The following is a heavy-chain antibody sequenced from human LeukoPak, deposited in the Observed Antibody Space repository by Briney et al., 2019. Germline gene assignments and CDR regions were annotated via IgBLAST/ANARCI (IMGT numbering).Heavy chain of an antibody. CDR3: ARDATINRGFDP. D-gene: IGHD3-9*01. Sequence: GGSLRLSCAASGFTFSSYSMNWVRQALGKGLEWVSYISSSSSTIYYADSVKGRFTISRDNAKNSLYLRMNSLRAEDTAVYYCARDATINRGFDPWGQGTLVTVSS. CDR1: GFTFSSYS. V-gene: IGHV3-48*01. J-gene: IGHJ5*02. CDR2: ISSSSSTI.